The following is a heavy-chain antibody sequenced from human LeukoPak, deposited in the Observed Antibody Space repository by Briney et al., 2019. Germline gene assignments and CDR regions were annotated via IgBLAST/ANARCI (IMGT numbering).Heavy chain of an antibody. Sequence: SETLSLTCTVSGGSISSGDYYWSWIRQPPGTGLEWIGYIYYSGSTYYNPSLKSRVTISVDTSKNQFSLKLSSVTAADTAVYYCARALMIGAVINYWGQGTLVTVSS. CDR3: ARALMIGAVINY. CDR1: GGSISSGDYY. D-gene: IGHD3-16*01. J-gene: IGHJ4*02. V-gene: IGHV4-30-4*01. CDR2: IYYSGST.